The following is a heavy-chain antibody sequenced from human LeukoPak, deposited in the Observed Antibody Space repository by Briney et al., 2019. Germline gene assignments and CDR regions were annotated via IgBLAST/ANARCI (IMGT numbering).Heavy chain of an antibody. CDR3: TTDSIAVAGTWDY. Sequence: GGSLRPSCAASGFTFSSYSMNWVRQAPGKGLEWVGRIKSKTDGGTTDYAAPVKGRFTISRDDSKNTLYLQMNSLKTEDTAVYYCTTDSIAVAGTWDYWGQGTLVTVSS. CDR1: GFTFSSYS. V-gene: IGHV3-15*01. D-gene: IGHD6-19*01. CDR2: IKSKTDGGTT. J-gene: IGHJ4*02.